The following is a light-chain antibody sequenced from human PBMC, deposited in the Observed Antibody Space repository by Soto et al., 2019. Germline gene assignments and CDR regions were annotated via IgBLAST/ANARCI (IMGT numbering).Light chain of an antibody. J-gene: IGKJ1*01. CDR3: QQYNNWQT. V-gene: IGKV3-15*01. CDR2: AAS. CDR1: QSISSN. Sequence: EILLTQSPGTLSLSPGERVTLPCRASQSISSNYLAWYHQKPGKAPRLLIYAASARATGIPARLSGSGSGTEFTLTIRGLQSEDFGLYYCQQYNNWQTFGQGTKVDI.